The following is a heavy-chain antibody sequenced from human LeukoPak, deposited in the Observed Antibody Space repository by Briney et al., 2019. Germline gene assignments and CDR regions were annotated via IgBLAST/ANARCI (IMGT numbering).Heavy chain of an antibody. V-gene: IGHV3-21*01. D-gene: IGHD3-9*01. CDR2: ISSSSSYI. CDR3: ARAVQYFDWLLSDVFDY. J-gene: IGHJ4*02. Sequence: PGGSLRLSCAASGFTFSSYAMSWVRQAPGKGLEWVSSISSSSSYIYYADSVKGRFTISRDDAKNSLYLQMNSLRAEDTAVYYCARAVQYFDWLLSDVFDYWGQGTLVTVSS. CDR1: GFTFSSYA.